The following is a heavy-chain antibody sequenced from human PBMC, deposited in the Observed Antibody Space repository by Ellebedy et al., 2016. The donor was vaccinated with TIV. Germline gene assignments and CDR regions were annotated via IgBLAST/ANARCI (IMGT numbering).Heavy chain of an antibody. V-gene: IGHV1-2*02. Sequence: ASVKVSXKASGYTFTAYYLHWMRQAPGQGLEWLGWINPHSGDTKYAQRFQGRVTMTGDTSTTTVYMEMSRLRTDDTAIYFCARGYCSNTTCYSLFDLWGQGTLLTVSA. J-gene: IGHJ4*02. CDR1: GYTFTAYY. CDR3: ARGYCSNTTCYSLFDL. D-gene: IGHD2-2*01. CDR2: INPHSGDT.